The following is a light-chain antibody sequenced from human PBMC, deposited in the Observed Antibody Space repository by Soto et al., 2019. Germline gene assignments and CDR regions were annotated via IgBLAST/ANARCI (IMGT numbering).Light chain of an antibody. CDR2: DAS. J-gene: IGKJ1*01. CDR3: QQYNSYST. V-gene: IGKV1-5*01. Sequence: DIQVTQSPPTLCASVGDRVTITCRASQSISTYLNWYQQKPGKAPNLLIYDASSLESGVPSRFSGSASGTDFTLTISSLQPDDFATYYCQQYNSYSTFGQGTTVDIK. CDR1: QSISTY.